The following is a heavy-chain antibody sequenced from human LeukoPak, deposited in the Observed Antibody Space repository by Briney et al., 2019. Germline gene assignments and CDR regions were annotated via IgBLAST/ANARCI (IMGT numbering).Heavy chain of an antibody. J-gene: IGHJ4*02. CDR1: GFTFSDYW. D-gene: IGHD2/OR15-2a*01. Sequence: GGSLRLSCVASGFTFSDYWMHWVRQAPGKGLVWVSRINSDGSSTSDADSVTGRFTISRDNAKNTVYLQMNSLRAEDTAVYYCAREPSICTSITCWGQGTLVTVSS. CDR2: INSDGSST. CDR3: AREPSICTSITC. V-gene: IGHV3-74*01.